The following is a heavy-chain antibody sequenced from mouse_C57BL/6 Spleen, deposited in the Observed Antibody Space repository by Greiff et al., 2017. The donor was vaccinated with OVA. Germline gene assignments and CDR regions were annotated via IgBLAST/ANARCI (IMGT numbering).Heavy chain of an antibody. V-gene: IGHV3-6*01. CDR3: ARGDYGSSEGNYFDY. J-gene: IGHJ2*01. Sequence: EVQLQQSGPGLVKPSQSLSLTCSVTGYSITSGYYWNWIRQFPGNKLEWMGYISYDGSNNYNPSLKNRISITRDTSKNQFFLKLNSVTTEDTATYYCARGDYGSSEGNYFDYWGQGTTLTVSS. CDR1: GYSITSGYY. D-gene: IGHD1-1*01. CDR2: ISYDGSN.